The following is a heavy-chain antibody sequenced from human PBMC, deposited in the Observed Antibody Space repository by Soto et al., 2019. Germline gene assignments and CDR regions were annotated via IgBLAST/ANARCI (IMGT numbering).Heavy chain of an antibody. CDR2: ISAYNSNT. CDR1: GYTFTNYG. V-gene: IGHV1-18*01. J-gene: IGHJ6*02. Sequence: QVQLVQSGAEVRKPGASVKVSCKASGYTFTNYGITWVRQAPGQGLEWMGWISAYNSNTNYAQKLQGRVTMTTDTATATPYKNVRSLRSDDTAIYYCACGYSYGPRRGDYYGMDVWGQGTTVAVSS. D-gene: IGHD5-18*01. CDR3: ACGYSYGPRRGDYYGMDV.